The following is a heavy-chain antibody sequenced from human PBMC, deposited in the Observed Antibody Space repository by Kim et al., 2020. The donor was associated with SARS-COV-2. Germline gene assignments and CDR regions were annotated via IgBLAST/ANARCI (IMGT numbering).Heavy chain of an antibody. CDR2: ISWDGTTT. Sequence: GGSLRLSCAASGFTFDDYGMHWARQTPGKGLEWVALISWDGTTTYYAGSVKGRFTISRDNSKNSLYLEMNSLRVEDSALYYCAKDVDGSTKYYGMDVWGQGTTRTVSS. CDR3: AKDVDGSTKYYGMDV. D-gene: IGHD2-2*01. J-gene: IGHJ6*02. V-gene: IGHV3-43D*03. CDR1: GFTFDDYG.